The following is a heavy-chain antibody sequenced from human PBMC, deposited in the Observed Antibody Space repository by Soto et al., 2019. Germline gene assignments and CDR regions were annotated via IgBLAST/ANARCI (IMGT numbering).Heavy chain of an antibody. Sequence: ASETLSLTCTVSGGSISSGGYYWSWIRQHPGKGLEWIGYIYYSGSTYYNPSLKSRVTISVDTSKNQFSLKLSSVTAADTAVYYCARVGIETRAFDYWGQGTLVTVSS. J-gene: IGHJ4*02. D-gene: IGHD6-13*01. V-gene: IGHV4-31*03. CDR3: ARVGIETRAFDY. CDR2: IYYSGST. CDR1: GGSISSGGYY.